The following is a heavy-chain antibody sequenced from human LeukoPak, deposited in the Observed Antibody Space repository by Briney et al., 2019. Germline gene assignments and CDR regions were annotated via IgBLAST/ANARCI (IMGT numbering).Heavy chain of an antibody. V-gene: IGHV1-2*02. CDR3: ARGRYCSGGSCYSGAFDN. J-gene: IGHJ3*02. CDR2: INPNSGGT. Sequence: ASVKVSCKASGYTFTGYYMHWVRQAPGQGLEWMGWINPNSGGTNYAQKFQGRVTMTRDTSISTAYMELSRLRSDDTAVYYCARGRYCSGGSCYSGAFDNWGQGTMVTVSS. CDR1: GYTFTGYY. D-gene: IGHD2-15*01.